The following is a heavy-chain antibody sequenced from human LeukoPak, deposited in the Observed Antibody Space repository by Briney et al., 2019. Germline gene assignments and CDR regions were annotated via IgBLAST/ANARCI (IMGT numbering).Heavy chain of an antibody. Sequence: GGSLRLSCAASGFTFSSYAMSWVRQAPGKGLEWVSAISGSGGSTYYADSVQGRFTISRDNSKNTLYLQMNSLRAEDTAVYYCAKVVARDIVVVVAATYYFDYWGQGTLVTVSS. CDR1: GFTFSSYA. V-gene: IGHV3-23*01. J-gene: IGHJ4*02. CDR3: AKVVARDIVVVVAATYYFDY. CDR2: ISGSGGST. D-gene: IGHD2-15*01.